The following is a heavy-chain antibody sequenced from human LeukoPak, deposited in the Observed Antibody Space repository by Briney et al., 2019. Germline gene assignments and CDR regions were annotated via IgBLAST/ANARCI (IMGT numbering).Heavy chain of an antibody. Sequence: TGGSLRLSCAASGFTFSSYAMSWVRQAPGKGLEWVSAISGSGGSTYYADSVKGRFTISRDNSKNTLYLQMNSLRVDDSAIYYCAKDHSADGWPTFEYWGRGTLVTVSS. J-gene: IGHJ4*02. CDR2: ISGSGGST. CDR1: GFTFSSYA. V-gene: IGHV3-23*01. CDR3: AKDHSADGWPTFEY. D-gene: IGHD5-24*01.